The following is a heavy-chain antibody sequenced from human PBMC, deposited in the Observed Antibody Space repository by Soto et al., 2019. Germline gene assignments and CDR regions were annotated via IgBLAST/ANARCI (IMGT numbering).Heavy chain of an antibody. CDR3: AGGWGWLQTT. CDR1: GFTFSTYW. CDR2: IKQDGSEK. J-gene: IGHJ4*02. Sequence: PGGSLRLSCAASGFTFSTYWMNWVRQAPGKGLEWVANIKQDGSEKSYVDSVKGRFTISRDNAKNSLYLQMSSLRAEDTAVYFCAGGWGWLQTTWGQGTVVTVSS. D-gene: IGHD2-21*01. V-gene: IGHV3-7*05.